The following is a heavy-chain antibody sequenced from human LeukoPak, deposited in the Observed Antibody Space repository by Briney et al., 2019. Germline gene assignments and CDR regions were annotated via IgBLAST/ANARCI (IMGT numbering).Heavy chain of an antibody. V-gene: IGHV4-34*01. CDR3: ARGRPHLPTHFDY. Sequence: SETLSLTCAVYGGSFSGYYWSWIRQPPGKGLEWIGEINHRGSTNYNPSLKSRVTISVDTSKNQFSLKLSSVTAADTAVYYCARGRPHLPTHFDYWGQGTLVTVSS. CDR1: GGSFSGYY. CDR2: INHRGST. J-gene: IGHJ4*02. D-gene: IGHD5/OR15-5a*01.